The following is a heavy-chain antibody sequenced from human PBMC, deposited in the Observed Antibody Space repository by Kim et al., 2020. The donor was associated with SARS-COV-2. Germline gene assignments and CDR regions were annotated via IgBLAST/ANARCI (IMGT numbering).Heavy chain of an antibody. J-gene: IGHJ4*02. CDR2: YN. V-gene: IGHV6-1*01. D-gene: IGHD6-19*01. Sequence: YNDYALSVKSRITINPDTSKNQFSLQLKSVTPEDTAVYYGARAYSGWADYWGQGTLVTVSS. CDR3: ARAYSGWADY.